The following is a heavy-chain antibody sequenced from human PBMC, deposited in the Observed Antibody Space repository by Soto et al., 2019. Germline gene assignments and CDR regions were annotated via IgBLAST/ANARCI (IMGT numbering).Heavy chain of an antibody. Sequence: SETLSLTCAVYGGSFSGYYWSWIRQPPGKGLEWIGEINHSGSTNYNPSLKSRVTISVDTSKNQFSLKLSSVTAADTAVYYCARMYYYDSSGYNYGMDVWGQGTTVTVSS. CDR1: GGSFSGYY. J-gene: IGHJ6*02. CDR2: INHSGST. D-gene: IGHD3-22*01. CDR3: ARMYYYDSSGYNYGMDV. V-gene: IGHV4-34*01.